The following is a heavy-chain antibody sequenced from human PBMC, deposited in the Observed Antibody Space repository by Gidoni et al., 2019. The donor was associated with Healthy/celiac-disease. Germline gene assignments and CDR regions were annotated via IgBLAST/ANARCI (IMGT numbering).Heavy chain of an antibody. CDR1: GYPFTSYG. CDR2: ISAYNGNT. D-gene: IGHD1-26*01. Sequence: QVQLVPSGAEVKKPGASVKVSCKASGYPFTSYGISWVRHAPGQGLEWMGWISAYNGNTNYEQKLQGRVTMTTDTSTSTAYMELRSLRSDDTAVYYCARDRGELLSHSFDYWGQGTLVTVSS. V-gene: IGHV1-18*01. CDR3: ARDRGELLSHSFDY. J-gene: IGHJ4*02.